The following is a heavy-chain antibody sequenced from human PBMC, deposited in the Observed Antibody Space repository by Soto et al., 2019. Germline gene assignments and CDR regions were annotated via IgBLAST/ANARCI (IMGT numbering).Heavy chain of an antibody. CDR2: TRQDGGQS. V-gene: IGHV3-7*03. CDR1: GFPLSSYW. J-gene: IGHJ6*02. Sequence: GGSLGLSCEASGFPLSSYWMSWIRQAPGKGLEWVANTRQDGGQSYLVDSVQGRFTISRDNAKNSVYLQMNSLRAEDTAVYYCARDDVGYYYYGMDVWGQGTTVTVSS. CDR3: ARDDVGYYYYGMDV.